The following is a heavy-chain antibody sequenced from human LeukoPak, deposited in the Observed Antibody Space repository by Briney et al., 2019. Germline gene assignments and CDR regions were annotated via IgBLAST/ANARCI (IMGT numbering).Heavy chain of an antibody. CDR3: ATRYCSTTSCYGEDYYYYYMDV. J-gene: IGHJ6*03. CDR2: IYSSGST. CDR1: GGYISSYY. D-gene: IGHD2-2*01. V-gene: IGHV4-4*07. Sequence: SETLSLTCTVSGGYISSYYWNWIRQPAGKGLEWIGRIYSSGSTNYNPSLKSRVTMSVDTSKNQFSLKLSPVTAADTAVYYCATRYCSTTSCYGEDYYYYYMDVWGKGTTVTVSS.